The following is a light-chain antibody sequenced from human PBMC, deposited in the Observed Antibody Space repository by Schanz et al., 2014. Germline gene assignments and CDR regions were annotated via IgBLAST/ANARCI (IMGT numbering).Light chain of an antibody. V-gene: IGLV2-14*03. Sequence: HSALTQPASVSGSPGQSITISCTGTSRDVGSYNFVSWYQQHPGKAPKLMIYDVSNRPSGVSNRFSGSKSGNTASLTISGLQAEDEADYYCSSFTSSSTWVFGGGTKLTVL. CDR3: SSFTSSSTWV. CDR2: DVS. CDR1: SRDVGSYNF. J-gene: IGLJ3*02.